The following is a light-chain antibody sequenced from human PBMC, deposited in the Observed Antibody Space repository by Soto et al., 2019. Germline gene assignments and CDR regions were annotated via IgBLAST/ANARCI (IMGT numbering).Light chain of an antibody. Sequence: EVVLTQSPVTLSLSPGERATLSCRASQSVSSYLAWYQQKPGQAPRLLIYDVSNRATGIPARFSGSGSGTDFTLTISSLEPEYFAFYYCQQRNYWPVTFGQGTRLEMK. CDR2: DVS. CDR1: QSVSSY. V-gene: IGKV3-11*01. CDR3: QQRNYWPVT. J-gene: IGKJ5*01.